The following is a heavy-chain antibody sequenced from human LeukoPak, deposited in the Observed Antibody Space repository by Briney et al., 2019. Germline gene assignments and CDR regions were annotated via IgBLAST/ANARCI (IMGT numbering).Heavy chain of an antibody. D-gene: IGHD2-2*02. J-gene: IGHJ3*02. CDR3: ARSRYCSSTSCYMWDI. Sequence: ASVKVSCKASGYTFTGYYMHWVRQVPGQGLEWMGWINPNSGGTNYAQKFQGRVTMTRDTSISTAYMELSRLRSDDTAVYYCARSRYCSSTSCYMWDIWGQGTMVTVSS. CDR2: INPNSGGT. CDR1: GYTFTGYY. V-gene: IGHV1-2*02.